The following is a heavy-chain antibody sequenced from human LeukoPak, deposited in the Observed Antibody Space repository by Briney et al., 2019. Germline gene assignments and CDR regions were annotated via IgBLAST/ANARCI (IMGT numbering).Heavy chain of an antibody. V-gene: IGHV4-59*01. D-gene: IGHD3-10*01. Sequence: SETLSLTCTVSGGSISSYYWSWIRQPPGKGLEWIGYIYYSGSTNYNPSLKSRVTISVDTSKNQFSLKLSSVTAADTAVYYCARADEPNYYGSGRNYYYGMDVWGQGTTVTVSS. CDR1: GGSISSYY. J-gene: IGHJ6*02. CDR2: IYYSGST. CDR3: ARADEPNYYGSGRNYYYGMDV.